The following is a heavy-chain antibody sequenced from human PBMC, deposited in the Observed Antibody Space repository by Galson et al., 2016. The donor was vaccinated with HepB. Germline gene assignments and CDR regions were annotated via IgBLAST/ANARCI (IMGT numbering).Heavy chain of an antibody. D-gene: IGHD6-19*01. CDR3: AKDIYTGGWSKGDGFHY. Sequence: SLRLSCAASGFTFQNYAMHRVRQAPGKGLEWISLITWDGDTTYYANSVKGRFTISRDNSKNSLYLQMSSLRAEDTALYYCAKDIYTGGWSKGDGFHYWGQGTLVTVSS. CDR2: ITWDGDTT. V-gene: IGHV3-43D*03. CDR1: GFTFQNYA. J-gene: IGHJ4*02.